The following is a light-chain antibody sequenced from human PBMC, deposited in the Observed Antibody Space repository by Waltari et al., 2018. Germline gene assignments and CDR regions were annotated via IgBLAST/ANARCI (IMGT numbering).Light chain of an antibody. V-gene: IGLV5-45*03. CDR1: SGFNVGTYR. J-gene: IGLJ2*01. Sequence: QAVLTQPSSLSASPGASASLTCTLRSGFNVGTYRIYWFQQKPGNPPRYLLRYRSDSDKQQGSGVPSRFSGSKDASANAGILVISGLQSEDEADYYCMTWHSSAVVFGGGTKLTVL. CDR2: YRSDSDK. CDR3: MTWHSSAVV.